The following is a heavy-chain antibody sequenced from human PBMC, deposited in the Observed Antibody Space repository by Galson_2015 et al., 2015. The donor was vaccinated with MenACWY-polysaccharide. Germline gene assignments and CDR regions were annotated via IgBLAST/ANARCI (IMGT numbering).Heavy chain of an antibody. D-gene: IGHD2-15*01. CDR3: AKVGGRGYCSGGSCYSLDYFDY. CDR2: ISWNSGSI. Sequence: SLRLSCAASGFTFDDYAMHWVQQAPGKGLEWVSGISWNSGSIGYADSVKGRFTISRDNAKNSLYLQMNSLRAEDTALYYCAKVGGRGYCSGGSCYSLDYFDYWGQGTLVTVSS. V-gene: IGHV3-9*01. J-gene: IGHJ4*02. CDR1: GFTFDDYA.